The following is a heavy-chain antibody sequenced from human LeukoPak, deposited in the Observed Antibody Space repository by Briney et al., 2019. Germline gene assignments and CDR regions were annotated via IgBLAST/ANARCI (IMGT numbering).Heavy chain of an antibody. Sequence: PSETLSLTCTVSGGSISSSSYYWDWIRQPPGKGLEWIGSIYYSGSTYYNPSLKSRVAISVDTSKNQFSLKLSSVTAADTAVYYCARYPSYCSGGSCGYYYYYMDVWGKGTTVTVSS. J-gene: IGHJ6*03. CDR3: ARYPSYCSGGSCGYYYYYMDV. D-gene: IGHD2-15*01. CDR1: GGSISSSSYY. V-gene: IGHV4-39*07. CDR2: IYYSGST.